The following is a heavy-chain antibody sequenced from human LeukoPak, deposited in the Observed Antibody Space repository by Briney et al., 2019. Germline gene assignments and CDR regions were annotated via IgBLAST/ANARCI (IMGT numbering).Heavy chain of an antibody. CDR2: INTNTGNP. CDR1: EYTFTGYY. D-gene: IGHD3-10*01. J-gene: IGHJ4*02. V-gene: IGHV7-4-1*02. CDR3: AAVYGSGSYYLPY. Sequence: ASVKVSCKASEYTFTGYYLHWVRQAPGQGLEWMGWINTNTGNPTYAQGFTGRFVFSLDTSVSTAYLQISSLKAEDTAVYYCAAVYGSGSYYLPYWGQGTLVTVSS.